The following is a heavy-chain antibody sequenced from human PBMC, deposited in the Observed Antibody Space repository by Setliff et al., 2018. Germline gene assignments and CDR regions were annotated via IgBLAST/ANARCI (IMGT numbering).Heavy chain of an antibody. J-gene: IGHJ3*02. D-gene: IGHD3-16*01. CDR3: TTDPSPPFGGVIGAAFDI. CDR2: IKGKTDGLTT. Sequence: GGSLRLSCAASGFTFSNAWMNWVRQAPGKGLEWVGRIKGKTDGLTTDYAAPVKGRFTIARDDSKNTLYLQMNSLKTEDTAVYYCTTDPSPPFGGVIGAAFDIWGQGTMVTVSS. V-gene: IGHV3-15*07. CDR1: GFTFSNAW.